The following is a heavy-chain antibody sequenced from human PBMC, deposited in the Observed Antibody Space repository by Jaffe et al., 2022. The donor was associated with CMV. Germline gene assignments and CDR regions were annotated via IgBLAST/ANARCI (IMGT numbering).Heavy chain of an antibody. Sequence: QVQLVQSGAEVKKPGASVKVSCKVSGYTLTELSMHWVRQAPGKGLEWMGGFDPEDGETIYAQKFQGRVTMTEDTSTDTAYMELSSLRSEDTAVYYCATVMTPLYCGGDCPLRYFYGMDVWGQGTTVTVSS. D-gene: IGHD2-21*02. CDR2: FDPEDGET. J-gene: IGHJ6*02. CDR3: ATVMTPLYCGGDCPLRYFYGMDV. V-gene: IGHV1-24*01. CDR1: GYTLTELS.